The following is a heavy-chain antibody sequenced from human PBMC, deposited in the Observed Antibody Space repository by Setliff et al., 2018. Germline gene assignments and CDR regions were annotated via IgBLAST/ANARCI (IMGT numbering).Heavy chain of an antibody. V-gene: IGHV5-51*01. Sequence: PGESLKISCKGSGYNFASYWIAWVRQMPGKGLEWMGIIYPDDSDTRYSPSFQGQVTISADKSISTAYLQWSSLKASDTAMYYCARQIGSSLSHFYYYMDVWGKGTTVTVLL. D-gene: IGHD6-19*01. CDR1: GYNFASYW. J-gene: IGHJ6*03. CDR3: ARQIGSSLSHFYYYMDV. CDR2: IYPDDSDT.